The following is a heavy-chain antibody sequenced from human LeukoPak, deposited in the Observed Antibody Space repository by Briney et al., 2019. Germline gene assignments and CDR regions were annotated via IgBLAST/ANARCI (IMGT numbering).Heavy chain of an antibody. CDR3: ATHNIAMTGMGFDY. CDR1: GGSISSSSYY. D-gene: IGHD1-1*01. CDR2: IYHSGST. J-gene: IGHJ4*02. Sequence: SETLSLTCSVSGGSISSSSYYWGWIRHPPGKGLEWIGSIYHSGSTYYNPSLKSRVTVSVDTSRNQFSLKLNSATAADTAVYYCATHNIAMTGMGFDYWGQGTLVSVSS. V-gene: IGHV4-39*01.